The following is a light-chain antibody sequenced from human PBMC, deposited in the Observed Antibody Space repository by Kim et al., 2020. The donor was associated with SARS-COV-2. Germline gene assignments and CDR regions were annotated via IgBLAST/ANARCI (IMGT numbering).Light chain of an antibody. CDR2: AAS. CDR1: QNLVTS. CDR3: QQSLTLPFS. V-gene: IGKV1-39*01. Sequence: SASVGNTVTITCRASQNLVTSLNWYQHKSGKAPKVLIYAASSLQSGVPSRFSGAGSRTDFTLTISSLQPEDSATYYCQQSLTLPFSFGQGTKLEI. J-gene: IGKJ2*03.